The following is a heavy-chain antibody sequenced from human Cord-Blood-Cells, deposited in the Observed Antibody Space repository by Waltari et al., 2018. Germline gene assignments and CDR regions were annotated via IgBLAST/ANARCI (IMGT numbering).Heavy chain of an antibody. Sequence: QVQLQQWGAGLLQPSETLSLTCAVYGGSFSGYYWSWIRQPPGKGLEWIGEINHSGSTNYNPSLKSRVTISVDTSKNQFSLKLSSVTAADTAVYYCARGSGYDDFDYWGQGTLVTVSS. CDR1: GGSFSGYY. CDR2: INHSGST. J-gene: IGHJ4*02. V-gene: IGHV4-34*01. D-gene: IGHD5-12*01. CDR3: ARGSGYDDFDY.